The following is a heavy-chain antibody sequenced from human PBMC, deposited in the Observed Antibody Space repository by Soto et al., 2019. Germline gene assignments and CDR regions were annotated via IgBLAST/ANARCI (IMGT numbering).Heavy chain of an antibody. V-gene: IGHV3-23*01. D-gene: IGHD1-1*01. CDR1: RFTFRNYG. J-gene: IGHJ4*02. Sequence: GGSLRLSCAASRFTFRNYGMSWVRQGPGKGLEWVSGISPTGEQRFYVDSVKGRFFISRDNSQSEVYLQMNNLRAEDTAVYYCARGGLEPFDYWGQGALVTVSS. CDR2: ISPTGEQR. CDR3: ARGGLEPFDY.